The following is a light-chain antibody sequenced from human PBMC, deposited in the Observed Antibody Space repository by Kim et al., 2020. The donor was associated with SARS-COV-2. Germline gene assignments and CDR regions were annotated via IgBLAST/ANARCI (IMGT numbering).Light chain of an antibody. J-gene: IGLJ2*01. CDR2: AVN. V-gene: IGLV2-14*03. CDR1: SSEIGDYKY. CDR3: SSYTRSGTLYVV. Sequence: SIPTAGTGTSSEIGDYKYVSWYQQHPGKAPRLIIFAVNDRPSGVSNRFSGSKSGITASLTISGLQTEDEADYYCSSYTRSGTLYVVFGGGTKLTVL.